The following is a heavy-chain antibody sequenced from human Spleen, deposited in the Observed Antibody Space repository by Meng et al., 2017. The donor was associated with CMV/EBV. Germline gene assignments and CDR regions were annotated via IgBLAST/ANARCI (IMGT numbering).Heavy chain of an antibody. D-gene: IGHD1-7*01. J-gene: IGHJ4*02. CDR2: ISENGSNK. CDR1: GFTLGSYA. CDR3: ARGSITGTTSTFDY. V-gene: IGHV3-30*04. Sequence: AAGFTLGSYAMHWVRQAPGKGMEWVAGISENGSNKNNADSVKGRFTITRDNSKNTLYLQMNSLRAEDTAVYYCARGSITGTTSTFDYWGQGTLVTVSS.